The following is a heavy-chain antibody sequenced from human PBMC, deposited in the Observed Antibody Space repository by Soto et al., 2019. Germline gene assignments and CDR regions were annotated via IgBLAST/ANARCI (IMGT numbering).Heavy chain of an antibody. CDR3: AREVSGIVLMVYAEPYRYLDL. V-gene: IGHV4-59*01. Sequence: SETLSLTCTFSGGSISSYYWSWIRQPPGKGLEWIGYIYYSGSTNYNPSLKSRVTISVDTSKNQFSLKLSSVTAADTAVYYCAREVSGIVLMVYAEPYRYLDLWGRGTLVTVSS. J-gene: IGHJ2*01. CDR2: IYYSGST. CDR1: GGSISSYY. D-gene: IGHD2-8*01.